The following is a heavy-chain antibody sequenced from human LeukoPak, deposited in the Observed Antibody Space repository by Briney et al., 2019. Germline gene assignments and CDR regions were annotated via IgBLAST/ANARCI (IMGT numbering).Heavy chain of an antibody. J-gene: IGHJ1*01. CDR2: IYYSGST. CDR1: GGSISSYY. CDR3: ARRSRYFQH. V-gene: IGHV4-59*01. Sequence: SETPSLTCTVSGGSISSYYWSWIRQPPGKGLEWIGYIYYSGSTNYNPSLKSRVTISVDTSKNQFSLKLSSVTAADTAVYYCARRSRYFQHWGQGTLVTVSS. D-gene: IGHD2-2*01.